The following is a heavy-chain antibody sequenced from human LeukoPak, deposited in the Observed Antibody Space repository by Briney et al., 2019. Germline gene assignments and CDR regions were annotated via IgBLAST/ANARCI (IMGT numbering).Heavy chain of an antibody. CDR3: ARDRCSSTSCYAFEGIYYMDV. CDR2: IIPIFGTA. V-gene: IGHV1-69*05. J-gene: IGHJ6*03. Sequence: GASVKVSCKASGGTFSSYAISWVRRAPGQGLEWMGGIIPIFGTANYAQKFQGRVTITTDESTSTAYMELSSLRSEDTAVYYCARDRCSSTSCYAFEGIYYMDVWGKGTTVTVSS. CDR1: GGTFSSYA. D-gene: IGHD2-2*01.